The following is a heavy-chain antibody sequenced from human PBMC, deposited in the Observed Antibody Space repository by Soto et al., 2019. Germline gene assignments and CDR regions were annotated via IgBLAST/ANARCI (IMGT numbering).Heavy chain of an antibody. Sequence: KPSETLSLTCTVSGGSISSYYWSWIRQPPGKGLEWIGYIYYSGSTNYNPSLKSRVTISVDTSKNQFSLKLSSVTAADTAVYYCARSSKPYSGYAGNFDYWGQGTLVTVSS. V-gene: IGHV4-59*01. CDR2: IYYSGST. J-gene: IGHJ4*02. CDR1: GGSISSYY. CDR3: ARSSKPYSGYAGNFDY. D-gene: IGHD5-12*01.